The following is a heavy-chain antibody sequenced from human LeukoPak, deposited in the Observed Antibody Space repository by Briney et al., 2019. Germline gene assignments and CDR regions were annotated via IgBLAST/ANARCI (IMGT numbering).Heavy chain of an antibody. CDR1: GGSISSYY. Sequence: SETLSHTCTVSGGSISSYYWSWIRQPPGKGLEWIGYIYYSGSTNYNPSLKSRVTISVDTSKNQFSLKLSSVTAADTAVYYCAREIPQYGMDVWGQGTTVTVSS. D-gene: IGHD2-2*02. J-gene: IGHJ6*02. V-gene: IGHV4-59*01. CDR3: AREIPQYGMDV. CDR2: IYYSGST.